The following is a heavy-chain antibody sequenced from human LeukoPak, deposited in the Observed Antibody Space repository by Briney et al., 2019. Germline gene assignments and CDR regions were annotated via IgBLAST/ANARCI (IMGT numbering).Heavy chain of an antibody. V-gene: IGHV4-39*07. CDR3: ARGPIVLMIFDY. D-gene: IGHD2-8*01. CDR1: GGSISRSSYY. J-gene: IGHJ4*02. Sequence: SETLSLTCTVSGGSISRSSYYWGWIRQPPGKGLEWIGSIYYSGSTYYNPSPKSRVTISVDRSKNQFSLKLSSVTAADTAVYYCARGPIVLMIFDYWGQGTLVTVSS. CDR2: IYYSGST.